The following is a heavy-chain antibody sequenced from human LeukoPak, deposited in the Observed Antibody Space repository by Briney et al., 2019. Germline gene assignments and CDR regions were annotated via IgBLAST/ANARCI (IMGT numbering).Heavy chain of an antibody. CDR2: ISGSGGST. Sequence: TGGSLRLSCAASGFTFSIYAMSWVRQAPGKGLEWVSAISGSGGSTYYADSVKGRFTISRDNSKNTLYPQMNSRRAEDTAVYYCAKDHEGLDPWGQGTLVTVSS. J-gene: IGHJ5*02. V-gene: IGHV3-23*01. CDR1: GFTFSIYA. CDR3: AKDHEGLDP.